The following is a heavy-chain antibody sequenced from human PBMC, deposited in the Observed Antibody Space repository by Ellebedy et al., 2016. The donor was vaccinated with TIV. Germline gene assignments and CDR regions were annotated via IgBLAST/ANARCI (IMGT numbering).Heavy chain of an antibody. CDR2: IYPGDSDT. V-gene: IGHV5-51*01. D-gene: IGHD2-15*01. CDR3: ARLFTRHSNWFDP. CDR1: GYTLTELS. J-gene: IGHJ5*02. Sequence: KVSCKVSGYTLTELSMHWVRQMPGKGLEWMGIIYPGDSDTRYSPSFQGQVTISADKSISTAYLQWSSLKASDTAMYYCARLFTRHSNWFDPWGQGTLVTVSS.